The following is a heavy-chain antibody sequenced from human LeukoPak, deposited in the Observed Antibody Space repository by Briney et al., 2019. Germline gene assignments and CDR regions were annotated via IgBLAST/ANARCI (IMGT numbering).Heavy chain of an antibody. CDR2: IYYSGST. V-gene: IGHV4-30-4*08. D-gene: IGHD3-22*01. CDR3: ARESYYYDSSGYGQKKPYYFDY. CDR1: GGSISSYY. J-gene: IGHJ4*02. Sequence: SETLSLTCTVSGGSISSYYWSWIRQPPGKGLEWIGYIYYSGSTYYNPSLKSRVTISVDTSKNQFSLKLSSVTAADTAVYYCARESYYYDSSGYGQKKPYYFDYWGQGTLVTVSS.